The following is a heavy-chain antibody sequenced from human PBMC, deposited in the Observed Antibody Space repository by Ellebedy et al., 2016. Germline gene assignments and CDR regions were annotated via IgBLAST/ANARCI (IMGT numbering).Heavy chain of an antibody. CDR2: MYYGGNI. J-gene: IGHJ4*02. CDR3: ATGRSGNFDD. D-gene: IGHD3-10*01. Sequence: SETLSLTXSFSGASIRSTGYYWGWIRHPPGKGLEWIASMYYGGNIQYNPSLKSRATISVDTSKSQFSLNLRSVTAADTAVYYCATGRSGNFDDWGPGTLVTVSS. CDR1: GASIRSTGYY. V-gene: IGHV4-39*01.